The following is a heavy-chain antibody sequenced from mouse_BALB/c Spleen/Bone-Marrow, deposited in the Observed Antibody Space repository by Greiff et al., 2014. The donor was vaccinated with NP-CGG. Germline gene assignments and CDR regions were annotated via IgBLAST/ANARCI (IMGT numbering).Heavy chain of an antibody. V-gene: IGHV2-9*02. D-gene: IGHD2-3*01. CDR1: GSSLTSYG. J-gene: IGHJ1*01. CDR3: ARVYLWYFDV. CDR2: IWAGGST. Sequence: VQLVESGPGLVAPSQSLSITCTVSGSSLTSYGVHWVRQPPGKGLEWLGVIWAGGSTNYNSALMSRLSISKDNSKGQVFLKMNSLQTDDTAMYYCARVYLWYFDVWGAGTTVTVSS.